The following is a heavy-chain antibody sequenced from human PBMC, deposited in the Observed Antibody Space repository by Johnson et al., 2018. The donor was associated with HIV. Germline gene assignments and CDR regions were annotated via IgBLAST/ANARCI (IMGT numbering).Heavy chain of an antibody. D-gene: IGHD1-26*01. CDR1: GFTFSSYG. V-gene: IGHV3-7*03. J-gene: IGHJ3*02. CDR2: IKQDGGEK. CDR3: ARDWTCIVGAKDAFDI. Sequence: VQLVESGGGVVQPGGSLRLSCAASGFTFSSYGMHWVRQAPGKGLEWVANIKQDGGEKYYVDSGKGRFTIPRDNAKNSLYLQMNRLRAEDTAVYYCARDWTCIVGAKDAFDIWGQGTMVTVSS.